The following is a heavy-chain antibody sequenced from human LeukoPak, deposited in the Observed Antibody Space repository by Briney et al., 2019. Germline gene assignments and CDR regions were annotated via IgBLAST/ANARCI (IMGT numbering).Heavy chain of an antibody. J-gene: IGHJ4*02. CDR1: GFSFDDYG. CDR3: AKDSSGTTPIDY. V-gene: IGHV3-21*04. Sequence: GGSLRLSCAASGFSFDDYGMHWVRQAPGKGLEWVSSISSSSSYIYYADSVKGRFTISRDNSKNTLYLQMNSLRAEDTAVYYCAKDSSGTTPIDYWGQGTLVTVSS. CDR2: ISSSSSYI. D-gene: IGHD4-11*01.